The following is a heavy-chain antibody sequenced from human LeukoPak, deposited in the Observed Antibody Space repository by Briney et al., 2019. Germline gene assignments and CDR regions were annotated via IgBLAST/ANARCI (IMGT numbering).Heavy chain of an antibody. Sequence: SETLSLTCTVSDGSISSYYWSWIRQPPGKGLEWIGYIYYSGSTNYNPSLKSRVTISVDTSKNQFSLKLSSVTAADTAVYYCAGHDFWSGYYIYWGQGTLVTVSS. J-gene: IGHJ4*02. CDR2: IYYSGST. CDR1: DGSISSYY. D-gene: IGHD3-3*01. V-gene: IGHV4-59*01. CDR3: AGHDFWSGYYIY.